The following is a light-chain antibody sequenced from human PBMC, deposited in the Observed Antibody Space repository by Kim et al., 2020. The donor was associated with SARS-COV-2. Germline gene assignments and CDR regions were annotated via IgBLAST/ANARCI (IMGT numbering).Light chain of an antibody. V-gene: IGKV3-20*01. Sequence: SPGERATVSCRASQNVNNNYLAWYQQKPGQPPRLLIYGASSRATGIPDRFSGSGSETDFILTISRLDPEDFAVYYCQHYGTSPLTFGGGTKVDIK. CDR2: GAS. CDR1: QNVNNNY. J-gene: IGKJ4*01. CDR3: QHYGTSPLT.